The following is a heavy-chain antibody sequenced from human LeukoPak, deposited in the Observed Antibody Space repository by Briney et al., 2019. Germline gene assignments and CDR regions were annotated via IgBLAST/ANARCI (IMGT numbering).Heavy chain of an antibody. CDR2: INHSGST. CDR1: GGSFSGYY. J-gene: IGHJ3*02. Sequence: SETLSLTCAVYGGSFSGYYWSLIRLPPGKGLEWIGEINHSGSTNYNPSLKSRVTISVDTSKNQFSLKLSSVTAADTAVYYCARGTSTGPNRAFDIWGQGTMVTVSS. CDR3: ARGTSTGPNRAFDI. V-gene: IGHV4-34*01.